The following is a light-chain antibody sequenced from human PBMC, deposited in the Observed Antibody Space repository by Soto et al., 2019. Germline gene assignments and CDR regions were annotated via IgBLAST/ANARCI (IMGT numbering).Light chain of an antibody. V-gene: IGKV2-28*01. Sequence: DIVMTQSPLSLPVTPGEPASISCRSSQSLLHSNGYNYLDWYLQKPGQSPQLLIYWGSNRASGVPDRFSGSGSGTDFTRKISRVEAADVGVYYCMQALQTPWTFGQGTKVDIK. CDR3: MQALQTPWT. CDR1: QSLLHSNGYNY. J-gene: IGKJ1*01. CDR2: WGS.